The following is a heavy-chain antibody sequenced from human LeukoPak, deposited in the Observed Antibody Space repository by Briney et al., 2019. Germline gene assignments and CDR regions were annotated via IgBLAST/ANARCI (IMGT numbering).Heavy chain of an antibody. D-gene: IGHD6-13*01. CDR3: ATLPAVGIAELYYFHY. V-gene: IGHV4-39*07. Sequence: PSETLSLTCTVSGGSISSSSYYWGWIRQPPGKGLEWIGSIYYSGSTYYNPSLKSRVTISVDTSKNQFSLKLSSVTAADTAVYYCATLPAVGIAELYYFHYWGQGTLVTVPS. J-gene: IGHJ4*02. CDR1: GGSISSSSYY. CDR2: IYYSGST.